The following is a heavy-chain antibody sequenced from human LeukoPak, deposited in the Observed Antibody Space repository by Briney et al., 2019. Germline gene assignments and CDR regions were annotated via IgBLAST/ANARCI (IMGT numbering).Heavy chain of an antibody. CDR1: GGSISSYY. J-gene: IGHJ4*02. Sequence: SETLSLTCTVSGGSISSYYWSWIRQPAGKGLEWIGRIHTSGSTNYNPSLKSRVTMSVDTSKNQFSLKLSSVTAADTAVYYCARGLGTIFGIIADYWGQGTLVTVSS. V-gene: IGHV4-4*07. CDR3: ARGLGTIFGIIADY. D-gene: IGHD3-3*01. CDR2: IHTSGST.